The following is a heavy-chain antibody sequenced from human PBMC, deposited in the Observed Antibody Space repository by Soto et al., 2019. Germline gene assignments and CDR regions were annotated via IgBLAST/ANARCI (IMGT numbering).Heavy chain of an antibody. J-gene: IGHJ3*02. CDR1: GFTFSSYG. V-gene: IGHV3-30*18. D-gene: IGHD6-19*01. CDR3: AKDNGSGCYWLRVGDASDI. CDR2: ISYDGSNK. Sequence: QVQLVESGGGVVQPGRSLRLSCAASGFTFSSYGMHWVRQAPGKGLEWVAVISYDGSNKYYADSVKGRLTISRDNSKNPLYLQMNSLRSEYTVVYYCAKDNGSGCYWLRVGDASDIWGQGTMVTV.